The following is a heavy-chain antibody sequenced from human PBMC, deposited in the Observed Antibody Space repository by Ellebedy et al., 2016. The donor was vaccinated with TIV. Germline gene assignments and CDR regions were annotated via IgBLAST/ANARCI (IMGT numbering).Heavy chain of an antibody. CDR3: AYGGWSYFEY. CDR2: SYYTGTT. CDR1: GGPIRSSTYY. J-gene: IGHJ4*02. D-gene: IGHD6-19*01. Sequence: MPSETLSLTCTVSGGPIRSSTYYWGWIRQPPVKGLEWIGSSYYTGTTYYNPSMKSRVSISVDTSKNQFSLTLTSVTAADTAVYFCAYGGWSYFEYWGQGTLVTVSS. V-gene: IGHV4-39*01.